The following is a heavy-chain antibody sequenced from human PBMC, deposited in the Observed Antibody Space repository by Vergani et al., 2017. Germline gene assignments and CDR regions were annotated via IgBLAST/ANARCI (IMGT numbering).Heavy chain of an antibody. Sequence: QVQLVQSGAEVKKPGASVKVSCKASGYTFTGYYMHWVRQAPGQGLEWMGWINPNSGGTNYAQKFQGRVTMTRDTSISTAYMELSRLRSDDTAVDYCARDVPPWGITMFGVVTRSFDDWGQGTLVTVSS. CDR3: ARDVPPWGITMFGVVTRSFDD. CDR2: INPNSGGT. J-gene: IGHJ4*02. D-gene: IGHD3-3*01. CDR1: GYTFTGYY. V-gene: IGHV1-2*02.